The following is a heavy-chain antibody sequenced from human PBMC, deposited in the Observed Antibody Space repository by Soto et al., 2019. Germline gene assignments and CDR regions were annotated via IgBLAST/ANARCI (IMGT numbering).Heavy chain of an antibody. Sequence: SETLSLTCTVSGGSISSYYWSWIRQPPGKGLEWIGYIYYSGSTNYNPSLKSRVTISVDTSKNQFSLKLSSVTAADTAVYYCARGGGYCSGGSCYWYYYYYGMDVWGQGTTVTVSS. V-gene: IGHV4-59*01. CDR1: GGSISSYY. CDR3: ARGGGYCSGGSCYWYYYYYGMDV. D-gene: IGHD2-15*01. J-gene: IGHJ6*02. CDR2: IYYSGST.